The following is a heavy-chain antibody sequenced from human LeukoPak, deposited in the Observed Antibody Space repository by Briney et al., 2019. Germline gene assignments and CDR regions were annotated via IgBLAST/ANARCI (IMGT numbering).Heavy chain of an antibody. Sequence: PGGSLRLSCAASGFIFSPYWVTWVRQAPGMGLEWVANMKEDGGEKFYVDSVRGRFTISRGNAKNSLYLQMNSLRVEGTGVYYCARVRTEWYIDLWGRGTLVTVST. CDR1: GFIFSPYW. J-gene: IGHJ2*01. V-gene: IGHV3-7*01. CDR2: MKEDGGEK. D-gene: IGHD2-8*02. CDR3: ARVRTEWYIDL.